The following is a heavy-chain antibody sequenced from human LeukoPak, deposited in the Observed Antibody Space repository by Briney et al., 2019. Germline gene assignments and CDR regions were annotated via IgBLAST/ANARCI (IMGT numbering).Heavy chain of an antibody. CDR3: ARGESVVVPAAHRRYNWFDP. V-gene: IGHV1-69*13. CDR1: GYAFSTYA. CDR2: IIPIFGTA. J-gene: IGHJ5*02. Sequence: ASVKVSCKASGYAFSTYAMHWVRQAPGQRLEWMGGIIPIFGTANYAQKFQGRVTITADESTSTAYMELSSLRSEDTAVYYCARGESVVVPAAHRRYNWFDPWGQGTLVTVSS. D-gene: IGHD2-2*01.